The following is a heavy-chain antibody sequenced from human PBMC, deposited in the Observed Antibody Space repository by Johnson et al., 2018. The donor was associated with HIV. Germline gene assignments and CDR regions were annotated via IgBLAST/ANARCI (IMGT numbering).Heavy chain of an antibody. J-gene: IGHJ3*02. Sequence: VQLVESGGGVVQPGRSLRLSCAASGFMFSSFAMHWVRQAPGKGLEWVSYITGSGSSIYYADSVKGRFTISRDNAKNSLYLQMNSLRAEDTAVYYCAKVSSWYFLRAFDIWGQGTMVTVSS. CDR1: GFMFSSFA. CDR2: ITGSGSSI. D-gene: IGHD6-13*01. V-gene: IGHV3-48*03. CDR3: AKVSSWYFLRAFDI.